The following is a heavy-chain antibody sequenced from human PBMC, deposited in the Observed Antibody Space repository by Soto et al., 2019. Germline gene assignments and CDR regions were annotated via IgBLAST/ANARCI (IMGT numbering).Heavy chain of an antibody. Sequence: QVQLVESVGGVVQPGRSLRLSCAASGFTFSSYAMHWVRQAPGKGLEWVAVISYDGSNKYYADSVKGRFTISRDNSKNTLYLKMNSLRAEDTAVYYCARDRGTHFDYWGQGNLVPVSS. V-gene: IGHV3-30-3*01. D-gene: IGHD3-10*01. CDR1: GFTFSSYA. CDR3: ARDRGTHFDY. J-gene: IGHJ4*02. CDR2: ISYDGSNK.